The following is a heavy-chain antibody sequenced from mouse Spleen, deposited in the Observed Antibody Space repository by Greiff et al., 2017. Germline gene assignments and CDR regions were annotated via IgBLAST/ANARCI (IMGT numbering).Heavy chain of an antibody. CDR2: IYPGSGNT. CDR3: AREEITTAHAWFAY. Sequence: QVQLKQSGAELVRPGASVKLSCKASGYTFTDYYINWVKQRPGQGLEWIARIYPGSGNTYYNEKFKGKATLTAEKSSSTAYMQLSSLTSEDSAVYFCAREEITTAHAWFAYWGQGTLVTVSA. CDR1: GYTFTDYY. J-gene: IGHJ3*01. V-gene: IGHV1-76*01. D-gene: IGHD1-2*01.